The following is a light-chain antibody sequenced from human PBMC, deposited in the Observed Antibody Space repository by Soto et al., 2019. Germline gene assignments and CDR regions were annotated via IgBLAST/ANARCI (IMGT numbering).Light chain of an antibody. CDR1: QTVSSSF. CDR2: AAS. V-gene: IGKV3-20*01. CDR3: QQYGNSPQT. Sequence: EIVFAQAPGTPSLSPGGRATLSCKASQTVSSSFLAWYQQTPGQAPRLLIYAASSRATGIPDRFSGSGSGTDFTLTISRLEPEDFAVYYCQQYGNSPQTVGQGTKVDIK. J-gene: IGKJ1*01.